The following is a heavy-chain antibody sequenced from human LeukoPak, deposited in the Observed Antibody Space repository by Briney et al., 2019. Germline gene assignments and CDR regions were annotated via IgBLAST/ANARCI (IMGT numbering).Heavy chain of an antibody. D-gene: IGHD3-10*01. CDR2: IYTSGST. CDR3: TKGRGI. J-gene: IGHJ4*02. V-gene: IGHV4-61*09. CDR1: GGSISSGSYD. Sequence: SETLSLTCTVSGGSISSGSYDWYWIRQPAGKGLEWIGHIYTSGSTDYNPSLKSRVTISVATSKNQFSLKLTSVTAADTAIYYCTKGRGIWGQGTLVTVSS.